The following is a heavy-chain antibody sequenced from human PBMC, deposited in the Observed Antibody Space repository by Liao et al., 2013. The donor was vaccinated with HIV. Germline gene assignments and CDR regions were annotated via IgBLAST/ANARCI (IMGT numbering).Heavy chain of an antibody. Sequence: QVQLQQWGAGLLKPSETLSLTCAVYGGSLSGYYWSWIRQPPGEGLEWIGEINHSGSTNFNPSLKSRVTISVDTSKNQFSLKLGSVTAADTAVYYCARERHDSSGYYYVRPTFDYWGQGTLATVSS. D-gene: IGHD3-22*01. J-gene: IGHJ4*02. CDR1: GGSLSGYY. V-gene: IGHV4-34*01. CDR2: INHSGST. CDR3: ARERHDSSGYYYVRPTFDY.